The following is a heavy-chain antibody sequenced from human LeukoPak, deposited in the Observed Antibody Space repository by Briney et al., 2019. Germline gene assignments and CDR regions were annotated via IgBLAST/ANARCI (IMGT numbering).Heavy chain of an antibody. Sequence: GGSLRLSCAASGFTFSSHAMSWVRQAPGKGLEWVSGISGSGGSTYYADSVKGRFTISRDNSKNTLYLQMNSLRAEDTAVYYCAKEAGYCSTTTCYVDYWGQGILVTVSP. CDR1: GFTFSSHA. J-gene: IGHJ4*02. CDR2: ISGSGGST. CDR3: AKEAGYCSTTTCYVDY. D-gene: IGHD2-2*03. V-gene: IGHV3-23*01.